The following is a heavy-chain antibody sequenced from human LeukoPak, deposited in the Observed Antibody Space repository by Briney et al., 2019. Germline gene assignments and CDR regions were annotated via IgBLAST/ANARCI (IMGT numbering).Heavy chain of an antibody. CDR3: AKDMGIQLWLPDY. CDR2: IWYDGSNK. V-gene: IGHV3-33*03. Sequence: GRSLRLSCAASGFTFSSYGMHWVRQAPGKGLEWVAVIWYDGSNKYYADSVKGRFTISRDNAKNSLYLQMNSLRAEDTALYYCAKDMGIQLWLPDYWGQGTLVTVSS. J-gene: IGHJ4*02. CDR1: GFTFSSYG. D-gene: IGHD5-18*01.